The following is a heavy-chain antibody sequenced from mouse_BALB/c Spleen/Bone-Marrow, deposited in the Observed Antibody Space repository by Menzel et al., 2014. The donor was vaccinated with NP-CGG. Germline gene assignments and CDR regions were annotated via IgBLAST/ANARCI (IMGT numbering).Heavy chain of an antibody. J-gene: IGHJ2*01. CDR3: AQGIPAVVDSAYGTGYYFNL. CDR1: GIDLSSYA. CDR2: IGGGGNT. D-gene: IGHD2-9*01. Sequence: LEESGGRLVTPGTPLTLTCTASGIDLSSYAMGWVRQAPGKGLEWIGIIGGGGNTYYANWAKGRFTISXTSSTTVDLKMTTLTTEDTATYFCAQGIPAVVDSAYGTGYYFNLWGQGTLVTVSS. V-gene: IGHV5-6-5*01.